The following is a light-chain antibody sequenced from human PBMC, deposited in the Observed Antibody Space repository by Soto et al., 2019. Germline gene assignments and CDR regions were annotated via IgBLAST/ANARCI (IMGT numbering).Light chain of an antibody. V-gene: IGKV3-20*01. J-gene: IGKJ2*03. CDR1: QSVTTNY. CDR3: QQYGNSPRYS. CDR2: GTS. Sequence: EIVLTQSPGTLSLSLGERATLSCRASQSVTTNYFAWYQQKPGQAPRLLIYGTSNRATGIPDRFSGSRSGTDFTLTISRLEPEDFAVYYCQQYGNSPRYSFGQGTKVEIK.